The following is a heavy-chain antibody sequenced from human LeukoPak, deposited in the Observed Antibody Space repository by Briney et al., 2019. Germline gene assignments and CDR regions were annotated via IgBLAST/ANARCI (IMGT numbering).Heavy chain of an antibody. Sequence: GGSLRLSCAASGFTFSSHAMHWVRQAPGKGLEWVAVISYDGSNKYYADSVKGRFTISRDNSKNTLYLQMNSLRAEDTAVYYCARDRFAVVGTFDYWGQGTLVTVSS. D-gene: IGHD3-22*01. CDR1: GFTFSSHA. J-gene: IGHJ4*02. CDR3: ARDRFAVVGTFDY. CDR2: ISYDGSNK. V-gene: IGHV3-30-3*01.